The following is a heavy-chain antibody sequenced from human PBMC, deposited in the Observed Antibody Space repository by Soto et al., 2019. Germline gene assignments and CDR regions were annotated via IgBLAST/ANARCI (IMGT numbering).Heavy chain of an antibody. CDR1: GFTFPYAW. D-gene: IGHD3-10*01. CDR3: ATDGGA. V-gene: IGHV3-15*07. J-gene: IGHJ5*02. CDR2: IKSKTAGGTT. Sequence: ESGGGLVKPGGSLTLSCAASGFTFPYAWMNWVRQAPGTGLEWVGRIKSKTAGGTTDYTAPVKGRFTISRDDSKNTLFLQMNSLKAGDTAVYYCATDGGAWGQGTLVTVSS.